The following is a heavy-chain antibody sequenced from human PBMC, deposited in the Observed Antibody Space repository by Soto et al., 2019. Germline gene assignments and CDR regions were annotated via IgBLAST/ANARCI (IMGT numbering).Heavy chain of an antibody. Sequence: GGSLRLSCAASGFTFSSYGMHWVRQAPGKGLEWVAVISYDGSNKYYADSVKGRFTISRDNSKNTLYLQMNSLRAEDTAVYYCAKGVVPAAMHYYYYMDVWGKGTTVTVSS. D-gene: IGHD2-2*01. J-gene: IGHJ6*03. CDR2: ISYDGSNK. CDR1: GFTFSSYG. V-gene: IGHV3-30*18. CDR3: AKGVVPAAMHYYYYMDV.